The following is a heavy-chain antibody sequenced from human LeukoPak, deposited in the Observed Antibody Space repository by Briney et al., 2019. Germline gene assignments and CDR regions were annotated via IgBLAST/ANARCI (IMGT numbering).Heavy chain of an antibody. CDR2: INPNSGGT. CDR3: ARGGSGSYFSWLDP. CDR1: GYTFTGYY. J-gene: IGHJ5*02. V-gene: IGHV1-2*02. D-gene: IGHD3-10*01. Sequence: ASVKGSCKASGYTFTGYYIHWVRQAPGHGLECMGCINPNSGGTNYAQKFQGRVTMTRDTPISTAYMELSRLRSDDTAVYYCARGGSGSYFSWLDPWGQGTLVTVSS.